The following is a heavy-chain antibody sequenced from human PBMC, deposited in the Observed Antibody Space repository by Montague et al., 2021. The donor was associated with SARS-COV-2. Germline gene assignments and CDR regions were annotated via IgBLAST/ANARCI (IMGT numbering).Heavy chain of an antibody. CDR1: GFTFSSYG. V-gene: IGHV3-30*18. J-gene: IGHJ4*02. CDR3: AKDATIFWFERGRGTFDN. CDR2: ISYEGSIQ. Sequence: SLRLSCAASGFTFSSYGMHWVRQAPGQGLEWVAVISYEGSIQYYADSVKGRFAISRDWSKNTLYLQMSSLRPEDTAVYYCAKDATIFWFERGRGTFDNWGRGTLVAVSS. D-gene: IGHD3-10*01.